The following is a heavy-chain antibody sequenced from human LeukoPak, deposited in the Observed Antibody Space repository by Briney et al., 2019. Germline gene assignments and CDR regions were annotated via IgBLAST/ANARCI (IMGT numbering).Heavy chain of an antibody. V-gene: IGHV5-51*01. J-gene: IGHJ4*02. Sequence: GESLKISCKGSGXXFTXYWXGWVXXMXXXGLEWMGIIYPGDSDTRYSPSFQGQVTISADKSISTAYLQWSSLKASDTAMYYCAXLRGIAVAGYFDYWGQGTLVTVSS. CDR2: IYPGDSDT. D-gene: IGHD6-19*01. CDR1: GXXFTXYW. CDR3: AXLRGIAVAGYFDY.